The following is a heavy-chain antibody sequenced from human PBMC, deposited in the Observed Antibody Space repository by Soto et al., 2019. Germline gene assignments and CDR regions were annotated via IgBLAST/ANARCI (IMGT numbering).Heavy chain of an antibody. CDR3: VQSRCGGDCLQSYSSHSYYGLDV. CDR2: IYWDDDK. J-gene: IGHJ6*02. V-gene: IGHV2-5*02. D-gene: IGHD2-21*02. CDR1: GFSFSSIGEG. Sequence: QITLKESGPTLVKPTQPLTLTCTFPGFSFSSIGEGVGWIRQPPGKALEWLALIYWDDDKRYSPSLKSRLTINKDTSKNQVVPTMTNMDPVDTATYYCVQSRCGGDCLQSYSSHSYYGLDVWGQGTTVTVSS.